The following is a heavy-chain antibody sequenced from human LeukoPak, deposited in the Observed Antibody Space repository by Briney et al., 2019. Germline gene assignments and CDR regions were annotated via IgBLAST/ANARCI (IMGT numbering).Heavy chain of an antibody. CDR2: ISSSSSTI. CDR3: ARCTYGDHFDY. J-gene: IGHJ4*02. CDR1: GFTFSSYS. V-gene: IGHV3-48*01. Sequence: PGGSLRLPCAASGFTFSSYSMNWVRQAPGKGLEWVSYISSSSSTIYYADSVKGRFTISRDNAKNSLYLQMNSLRAEDTAVYYCARCTYGDHFDYWGQGTLVTVSS. D-gene: IGHD4-17*01.